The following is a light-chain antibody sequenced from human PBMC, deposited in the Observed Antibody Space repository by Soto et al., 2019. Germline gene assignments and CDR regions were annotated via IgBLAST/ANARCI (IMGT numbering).Light chain of an antibody. CDR3: SSYSSTTTEYV. CDR1: SSDIGGYNY. V-gene: IGLV2-14*01. Sequence: SALTQPASVSGSPGQSITISCTGTSSDIGGYNYVYWYQQHPGNAPKLMIYEVNNRPSGVSSRFSGSRSGNTASLTVSGLQAEDEADYYCSSYSSTTTEYVFGTGTKVTVL. CDR2: EVN. J-gene: IGLJ1*01.